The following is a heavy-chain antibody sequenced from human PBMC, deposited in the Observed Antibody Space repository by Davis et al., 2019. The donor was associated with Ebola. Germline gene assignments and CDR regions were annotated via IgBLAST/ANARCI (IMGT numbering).Heavy chain of an antibody. CDR2: ISSSSSYI. CDR1: GFAFSSNW. V-gene: IGHV3-21*01. D-gene: IGHD3-10*01. Sequence: GESLKISCSASGFAFSSNWMDWVRQAPGKGLEWVSSISSSSSYIYYADSVKGRFTISRDNAKNSLYLQMNSLRAEDTAVYYCARDYYGSGSYPLNWFDPWGQGTLVTVSS. J-gene: IGHJ5*02. CDR3: ARDYYGSGSYPLNWFDP.